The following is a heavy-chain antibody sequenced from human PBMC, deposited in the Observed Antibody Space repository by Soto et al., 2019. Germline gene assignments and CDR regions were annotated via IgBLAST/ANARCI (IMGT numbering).Heavy chain of an antibody. Sequence: QVHLVQSGAEVKKPGASVNVSCQASGSITNQHMHWVRQAPGQGLEWMGIFNPSGLSTTYAQKFQGRVTITRDTSTSTVYMELSSLTSEDTAVYFCAKVTHRGPIAVAGPLGSWGQGTLVIVSS. CDR2: FNPSGLST. J-gene: IGHJ4*02. D-gene: IGHD6-19*01. V-gene: IGHV1-46*01. CDR3: AKVTHRGPIAVAGPLGS. CDR1: GSITNQH.